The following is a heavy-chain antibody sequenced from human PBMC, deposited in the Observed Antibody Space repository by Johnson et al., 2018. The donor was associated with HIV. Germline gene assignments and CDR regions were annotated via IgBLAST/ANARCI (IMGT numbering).Heavy chain of an antibody. V-gene: IGHV3-30*04. CDR3: ARDRNNYDFWSGYYYDAFDI. CDR1: GFTFSSYA. Sequence: QVQLVESGGGVVQPGRSLRLSCAASGFTFSSYAMHWVRQAPGKGLEWVAVISYDGSEKYFVDSVKGRFTISRDNAKNSLYLQMNSLRAEDTAVYYCARDRNNYDFWSGYYYDAFDIWGQGTMVTVSS. J-gene: IGHJ3*02. D-gene: IGHD3-3*01. CDR2: ISYDGSEK.